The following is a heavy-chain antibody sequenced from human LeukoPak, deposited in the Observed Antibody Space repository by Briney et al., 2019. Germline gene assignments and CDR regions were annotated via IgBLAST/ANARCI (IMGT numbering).Heavy chain of an antibody. CDR3: ARFRGYDFWSGYSDAFDI. Sequence: SETLSLTCAVYGGSLSGYYWSWIRQPPGKGLELIGEINHSGSTNYNPSLKSRVTISVDTSKNQFSLKLSSVTAVDTAVYYCARFRGYDFWSGYSDAFDIWGQGTMVTVSS. CDR1: GGSLSGYY. D-gene: IGHD3-3*01. V-gene: IGHV4-34*01. CDR2: INHSGST. J-gene: IGHJ3*02.